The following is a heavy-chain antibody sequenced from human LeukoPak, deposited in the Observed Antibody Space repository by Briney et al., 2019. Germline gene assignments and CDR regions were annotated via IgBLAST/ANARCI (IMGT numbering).Heavy chain of an antibody. CDR2: ISSSGMNT. D-gene: IGHD6-13*01. V-gene: IGHV3-48*03. J-gene: IGHJ4*02. CDR3: ARDRRWDSSSWYADY. Sequence: GGSLRLSCAASGFTFSSYEMNWVRQAPGKGLEWVSYISSSGMNTHYADSVKGRFTISRDNAKNSLYLQMNSLSAEDTAVYYCARDRRWDSSSWYADYWGQGTLVTVSS. CDR1: GFTFSSYE.